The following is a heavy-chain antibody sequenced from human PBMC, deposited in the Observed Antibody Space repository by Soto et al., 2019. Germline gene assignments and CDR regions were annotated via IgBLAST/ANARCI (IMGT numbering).Heavy chain of an antibody. CDR1: GFTFTNYA. CDR3: AKRRGAGGHFDY. V-gene: IGHV3-23*01. D-gene: IGHD2-15*01. CDR2: VSSGGST. Sequence: GGSLRLSCAASGFTFTNYAMGWVRQAPGKGLEWVSVVSSGGSTYYADSVTGRFTVSRDNSKNTLSLQMNSLRAEDTAVYYCAKRRGAGGHFDYWGQGALVTVS. J-gene: IGHJ4*02.